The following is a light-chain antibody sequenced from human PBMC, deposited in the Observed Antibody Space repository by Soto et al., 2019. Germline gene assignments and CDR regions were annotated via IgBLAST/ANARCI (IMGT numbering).Light chain of an antibody. Sequence: DIVLTQSPATLSLSPGERATLSCKASQSVSSYLAWYQQKPGQAPRLLIYDASTRATGIPARFSGSGSGTEFTLTISRLEPEDAAVYFCQQYTGPPTTFGQGTRLEIK. CDR3: QQYTGPPTT. CDR1: QSVSSY. J-gene: IGKJ5*01. V-gene: IGKV3-11*01. CDR2: DAS.